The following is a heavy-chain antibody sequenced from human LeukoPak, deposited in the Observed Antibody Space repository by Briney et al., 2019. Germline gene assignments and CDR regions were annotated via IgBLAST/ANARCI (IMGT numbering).Heavy chain of an antibody. D-gene: IGHD3-10*01. CDR3: ARRFGFGELSGWFDP. CDR2: INHSGST. J-gene: IGHJ5*02. CDR1: GGSFSGYY. V-gene: IGHV4-34*01. Sequence: SETLSLTCAVYGGSFSGYYWSWIRQPPGKGLEWIGEINHSGSTNYNPSLKSRVTISVDTSKNQFSLKLSSVTAADTAAYYCARRFGFGELSGWFDPWGQGTLVTVSS.